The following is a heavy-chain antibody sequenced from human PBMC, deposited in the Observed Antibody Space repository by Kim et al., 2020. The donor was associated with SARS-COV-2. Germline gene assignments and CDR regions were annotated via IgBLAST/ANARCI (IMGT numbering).Heavy chain of an antibody. Sequence: YFHPSLQSRVTIAVDTSKKQFSLKLTSVTAADTAVYYCARRSRGDGSPGYWGQGTLVTVSS. CDR3: ARRSRGDGSPGY. D-gene: IGHD3-16*01. J-gene: IGHJ4*02. V-gene: IGHV4-39*01.